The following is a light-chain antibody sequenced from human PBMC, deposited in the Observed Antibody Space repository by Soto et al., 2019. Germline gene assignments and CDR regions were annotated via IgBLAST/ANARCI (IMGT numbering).Light chain of an antibody. CDR2: DAS. CDR1: QSLTSY. Sequence: EVVLTQSPAALSLSPGERATLSCRASQSLTSYLAWYQQKPGQAPRLLIYDASNRATGIPPRFSGSGSGTDFTLTIGSLEPEDFAVYYCQQHISWPLTFGGGTKVDI. J-gene: IGKJ4*01. V-gene: IGKV3-11*01. CDR3: QQHISWPLT.